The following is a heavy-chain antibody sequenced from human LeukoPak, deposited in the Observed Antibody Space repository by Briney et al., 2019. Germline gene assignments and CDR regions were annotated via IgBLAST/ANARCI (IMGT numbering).Heavy chain of an antibody. Sequence: GGSLRLSCAASGFTFSSYAMNWVRQAPGKGLEWVSGISGSDGSTYYADSVKGRFTISRDNSKNTVYLQMNSLRAADTAVYYCAKDIAAGQWSYYFDYWGQGTLVTVSS. D-gene: IGHD6-13*01. CDR3: AKDIAAGQWSYYFDY. CDR1: GFTFSSYA. J-gene: IGHJ4*02. V-gene: IGHV3-23*01. CDR2: ISGSDGST.